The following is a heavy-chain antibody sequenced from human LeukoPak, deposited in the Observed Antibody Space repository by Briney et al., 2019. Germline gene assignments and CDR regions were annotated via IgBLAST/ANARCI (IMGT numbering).Heavy chain of an antibody. D-gene: IGHD3-16*02. V-gene: IGHV4-39*07. Sequence: PSETLSFTCSVSGGSSSSSSYYWGWIRQPPGKGLEWIGSIYHSGSTYYNPSLKSRVTISVDTSKNQFSLKLSSVTAADTAVYYCARGEMITFGGVIVIPVGAFDIWGQGTMVTVSS. CDR3: ARGEMITFGGVIVIPVGAFDI. CDR2: IYHSGST. CDR1: GGSSSSSSYY. J-gene: IGHJ3*02.